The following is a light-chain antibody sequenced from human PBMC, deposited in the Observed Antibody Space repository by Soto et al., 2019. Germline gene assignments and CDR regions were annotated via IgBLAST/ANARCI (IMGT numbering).Light chain of an antibody. V-gene: IGKV1-33*01. J-gene: IGKJ2*01. Sequence: DIQMTQSPSSLSASVGDRVTITCQASQDISNYLNWYQQKPGKAPKLLIYDASNLETGVPSRFSGSGSGTDFTFTISSLQPEDIATYYCQQYDNRLSFGQVTKLEIK. CDR1: QDISNY. CDR3: QQYDNRLS. CDR2: DAS.